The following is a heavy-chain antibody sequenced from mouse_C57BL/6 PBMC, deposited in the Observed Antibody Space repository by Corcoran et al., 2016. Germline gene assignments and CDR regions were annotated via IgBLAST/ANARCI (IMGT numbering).Heavy chain of an antibody. CDR2: INPNNGGT. CDR3: ARLRGPFAY. Sequence: EVQLQQSGPELVKPGASVKIPCKASGYTFTDYNMDWVKQSHGKSLEWIGDINPNNGGTIYNQKFKGKATLTVDKSSSTAYMELRSLTSEDTAVYYCARLRGPFAYWGQGTLVTVSA. D-gene: IGHD1-1*01. V-gene: IGHV1-18*01. J-gene: IGHJ3*01. CDR1: GYTFTDYN.